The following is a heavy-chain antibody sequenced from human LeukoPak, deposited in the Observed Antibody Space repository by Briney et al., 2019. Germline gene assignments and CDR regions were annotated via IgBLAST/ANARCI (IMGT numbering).Heavy chain of an antibody. CDR2: IKKDGSEK. CDR3: SRGDYGGNTYYFDS. CDR1: GFTFSRYW. D-gene: IGHD4-23*01. Sequence: GGSLRLSCAASGFTFSRYWMSWVRQAPGKGPEWVANIKKDGSEKYYVDSVKGRFTISRDDAKNSLYLQINSLRAEDTALYYCSRGDYGGNTYYFDSWGQGTLVIVSS. V-gene: IGHV3-7*04. J-gene: IGHJ4*02.